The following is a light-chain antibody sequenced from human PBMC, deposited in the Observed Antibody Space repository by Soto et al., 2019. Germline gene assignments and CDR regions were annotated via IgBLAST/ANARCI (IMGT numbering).Light chain of an antibody. J-gene: IGKJ5*01. V-gene: IGKV3D-20*02. CDR2: DAS. CDR3: QPRSQWPPMT. CDR1: HRVSSSY. Sequence: EIVLTHSPGTLSVSPGERATLSCRASHRVSSSYLAWYQQKPGEAPRLLIYDASSRATGVPARFSGSGSGTEFSLTISSLEPEDVAVYYCQPRSQWPPMTFGQGTRLEIK.